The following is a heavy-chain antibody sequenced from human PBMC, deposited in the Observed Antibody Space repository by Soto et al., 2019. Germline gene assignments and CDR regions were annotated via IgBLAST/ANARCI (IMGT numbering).Heavy chain of an antibody. CDR3: ARRHSGYEYGMDV. V-gene: IGHV3-11*01. CDR1: GFTLSDYY. Sequence: GGSLRLSCAASGFTLSDYYMSWIRQAPGKGLEWVSYISSSGRTIYYADSVKGRFTISRDNAKNLLYLQMNSLRAEDTAVYYCARRHSGYEYGMDVWGQGTTVTVSS. D-gene: IGHD1-26*01. CDR2: ISSSGRTI. J-gene: IGHJ6*02.